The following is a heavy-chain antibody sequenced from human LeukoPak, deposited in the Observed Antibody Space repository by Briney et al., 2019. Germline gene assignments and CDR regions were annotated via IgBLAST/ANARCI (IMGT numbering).Heavy chain of an antibody. CDR2: IYSDGVT. CDR1: GFIVNSYA. Sequence: GGSLRLSCAASGFIVNSYAMSGVRQAPGKGLAWVSLIYSDGVTQYADSVKGRFTISRDNSKNTLYLQMNSLRDEDTAVYFCARDRAEGKTWVEFDPWGQGTLVTVSS. CDR3: ARDRAEGKTWVEFDP. J-gene: IGHJ5*02. V-gene: IGHV3-66*02.